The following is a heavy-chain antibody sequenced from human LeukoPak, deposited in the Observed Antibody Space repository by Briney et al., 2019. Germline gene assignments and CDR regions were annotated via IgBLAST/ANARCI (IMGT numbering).Heavy chain of an antibody. CDR1: GFTVSENY. V-gene: IGHV3-11*05. J-gene: IGHJ5*02. D-gene: IGHD6-13*01. Sequence: PGGSLRLSCAASGFTVSENYMSWARQAPGKGLEWVSYISSSSSYTNYADSVKGRFTISRDNAKNSLYLQMNSLRAEDTAVYYCARDLGSSSWYWGDPGPWGQGTLVTVSS. CDR2: ISSSSSYT. CDR3: ARDLGSSSWYWGDPGP.